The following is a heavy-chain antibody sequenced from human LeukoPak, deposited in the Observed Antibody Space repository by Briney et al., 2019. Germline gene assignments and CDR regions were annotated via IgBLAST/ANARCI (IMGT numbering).Heavy chain of an antibody. D-gene: IGHD1-26*01. V-gene: IGHV5-51*01. J-gene: IGHJ3*01. CDR2: IYPGDSGP. CDR1: GYSFTSYC. Sequence: GESLKISCKVSGYSFTSYCIGWVRQMPGKGLEWMGIIYPGDSGPTYSPSFQGQVTISVDKSINTAYLQWSSLQASDTAMYYCGMSGDRIPLQDDVFDVWGQGTMVTVST. CDR3: GMSGDRIPLQDDVFDV.